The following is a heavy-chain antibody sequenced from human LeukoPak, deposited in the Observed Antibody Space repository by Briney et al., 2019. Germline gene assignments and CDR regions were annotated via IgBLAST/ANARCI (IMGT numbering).Heavy chain of an antibody. CDR1: GFTFDDYA. D-gene: IGHD2-2*01. CDR3: AKGPCAGTSCFCFQH. Sequence: PGGSLRLSCAASGFTFDDYAMHWVRQAPGKGLEWVSGISWNSGSIGYADSVKGRFTISRDNAKNSLYLQMNSLRAEDMALYYCAKGPCAGTSCFCFQHWGQGTLVTVSS. CDR2: ISWNSGSI. J-gene: IGHJ1*01. V-gene: IGHV3-9*03.